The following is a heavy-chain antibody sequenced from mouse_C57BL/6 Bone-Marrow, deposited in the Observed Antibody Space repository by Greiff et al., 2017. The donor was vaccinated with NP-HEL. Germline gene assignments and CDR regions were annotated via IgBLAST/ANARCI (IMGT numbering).Heavy chain of an antibody. Sequence: VQLQQSGPELVKPGASVKMSCKASGYTFTDYNMHWVKQSHGKSLEWIGYINPNNGGTSYNQKFKGKATLTVNKSSSTAYMELRSLTSEDSAVYYCARIYYYGSSSFDYWGQGTTLTVSS. CDR2: INPNNGGT. CDR1: GYTFTDYN. V-gene: IGHV1-22*01. CDR3: ARIYYYGSSSFDY. D-gene: IGHD1-1*01. J-gene: IGHJ2*01.